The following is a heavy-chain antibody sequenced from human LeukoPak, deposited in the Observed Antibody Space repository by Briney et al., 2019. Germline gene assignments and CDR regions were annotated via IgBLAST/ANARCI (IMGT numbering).Heavy chain of an antibody. D-gene: IGHD3-22*01. Sequence: VGSLRLSCAASGFTVSSNYMSWVRQAPGKGLEWVSVIYSGGSTYYADSVKGRFTISRDNSKNTLYLQMNSLRAEDTAVYYCAKDPTSDSSGYYYWGQGTLVTVSS. CDR2: IYSGGST. V-gene: IGHV3-66*01. CDR3: AKDPTSDSSGYYY. J-gene: IGHJ4*02. CDR1: GFTVSSNY.